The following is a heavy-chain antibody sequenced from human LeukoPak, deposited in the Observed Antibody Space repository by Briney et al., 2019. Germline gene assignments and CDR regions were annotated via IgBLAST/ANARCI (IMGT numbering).Heavy chain of an antibody. D-gene: IGHD2-2*03. V-gene: IGHV3-21*01. Sequence: PGGSLRLSCAASGFTFSSYSMNWVRQAPGKGLEWVSSISSSSSYIYYADSVKGRFTISRDNAKNSLYLQMNSLRAEDTAVYYCARGGYCSSTSCYVPYYYYGMDVWGQGTTVTVSS. CDR1: GFTFSSYS. J-gene: IGHJ6*02. CDR2: ISSSSSYI. CDR3: ARGGYCSSTSCYVPYYYYGMDV.